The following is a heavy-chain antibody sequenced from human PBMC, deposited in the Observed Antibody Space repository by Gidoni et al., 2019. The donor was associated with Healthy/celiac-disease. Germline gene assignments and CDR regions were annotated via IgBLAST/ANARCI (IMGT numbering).Heavy chain of an antibody. V-gene: IGHV7-4-1*02. CDR1: GYHFTISS. CDR2: INTNTGNP. D-gene: IGHD2-2*02. CDR3: AREVEAETRYCSSTSCYTHFDD. J-gene: IGHJ4*01. Sequence: VQLVQAGSELKNPQASVTFSCKASGYHFTISSMNWVRQAPGQGLEWMGWINTNTGNPTYAQGFTGRFVFSLETYVSTEYLQISSLKAEDTAVYYCAREVEAETRYCSSTSCYTHFDDWGHGTLVTVSA.